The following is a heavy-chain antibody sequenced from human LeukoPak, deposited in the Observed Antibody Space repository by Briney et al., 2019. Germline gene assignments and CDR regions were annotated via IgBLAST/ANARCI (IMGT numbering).Heavy chain of an antibody. CDR2: INHSGST. J-gene: IGHJ4*02. V-gene: IGHV4-34*01. Sequence: SETLSLTCAVYGGSFSGYYWSWIRQPPGKGLEWIGEINHSGSTNYNPSLKSRDTISVDTSKNQFSLKLSSVTAADTAVYYCARGRGWYSSSSVYFDYWGQGTLVTVSS. CDR3: ARGRGWYSSSSVYFDY. D-gene: IGHD6-6*01. CDR1: GGSFSGYY.